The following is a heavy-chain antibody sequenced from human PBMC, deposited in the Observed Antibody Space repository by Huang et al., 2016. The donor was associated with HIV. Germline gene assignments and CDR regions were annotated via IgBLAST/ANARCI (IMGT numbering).Heavy chain of an antibody. CDR2: IKQDESEK. CDR3: ATKTAAMDI. CDR1: TFRFGAYW. J-gene: IGHJ6*02. V-gene: IGHV3-7*01. D-gene: IGHD1-7*01. Sequence: VDSGGRLVQPGGSIRLSCVGSTFRFGAYWMSWVRQSPGKGLEWGANIKQDESEKDYVDSVKGRFNISRDNAKKVLFLEMNNVRVEDTATYYCATKTAAMDIWGQGTTVTVS.